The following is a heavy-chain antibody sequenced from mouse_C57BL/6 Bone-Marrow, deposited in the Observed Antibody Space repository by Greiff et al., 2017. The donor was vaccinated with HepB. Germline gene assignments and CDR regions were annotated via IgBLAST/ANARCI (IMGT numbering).Heavy chain of an antibody. Sequence: QVQLQQPGAELVKPGASVKLSCKASGYTFTSYWMQWVKQRPGQGLEWIGEIDPSDSYTNYNQKFKGKATLTVDTSSSTAYMKLSSLTSEDSAVYYCAENYYGSSHWYFDVWGTGTTVTVSS. V-gene: IGHV1-50*01. CDR2: IDPSDSYT. J-gene: IGHJ1*03. CDR1: GYTFTSYW. D-gene: IGHD1-1*01. CDR3: AENYYGSSHWYFDV.